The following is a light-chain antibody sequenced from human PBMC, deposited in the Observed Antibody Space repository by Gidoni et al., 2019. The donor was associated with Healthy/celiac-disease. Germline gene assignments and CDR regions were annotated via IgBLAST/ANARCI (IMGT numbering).Light chain of an antibody. Sequence: DIVMTQSPYSLAVSLVERATIHCKSSQSVLYSSNNKNYLAWYQQKPGQPPKLLIYWASTRESGVPDRFSGSGSGTDFTLTISSLQAEDVAVYYCQQYYSTPAYTFGQGTKLEIK. J-gene: IGKJ2*01. V-gene: IGKV4-1*01. CDR3: QQYYSTPAYT. CDR1: QSVLYSSNNKNY. CDR2: WAS.